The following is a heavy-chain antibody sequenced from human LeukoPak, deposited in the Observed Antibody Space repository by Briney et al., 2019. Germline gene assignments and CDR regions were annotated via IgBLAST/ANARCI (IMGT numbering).Heavy chain of an antibody. V-gene: IGHV3-33*01. J-gene: IGHJ4*02. CDR3: ARDSALARLAL. CDR2: IWSHGRNE. Sequence: GGSLRLSCVTSGFSFSSYGFHWVRQAPGKGLEWVADIWSHGRNECYADSAKGRFTISRDNSKSTLYLQMNSLRAEDTAVYYCARDSALARLALWGQGTLVTVSS. CDR1: GFSFSSYG.